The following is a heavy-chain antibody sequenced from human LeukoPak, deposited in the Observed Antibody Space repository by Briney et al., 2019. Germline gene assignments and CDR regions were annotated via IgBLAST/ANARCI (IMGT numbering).Heavy chain of an antibody. D-gene: IGHD2-2*01. CDR2: IYYSGST. CDR1: GGSISSSSYY. V-gene: IGHV4-39*07. Sequence: SETLSLTCTVSGGSISSSSYYWGWIRQPPGKGLEWIGSIYYSGSTYYNPSLKSRVTISVDTSKNQFSLKLSSVTAADTAVYYCARDYISSTSPTWGQGTLVTVSS. CDR3: ARDYISSTSPT. J-gene: IGHJ5*02.